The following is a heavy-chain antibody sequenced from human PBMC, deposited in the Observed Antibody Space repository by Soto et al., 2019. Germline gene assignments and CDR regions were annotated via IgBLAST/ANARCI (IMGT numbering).Heavy chain of an antibody. CDR3: SRELAYY. Sequence: QVQLVESGGGVVQPGRSLRLSCAASGFTFSSYAMHWVRQAPGKGLEWVAVISYDGSNKYYADSVKGRFTISRDNSKNTLYLQMNSLRAEDTAVYYCSRELAYYWGQGTLVTVSS. CDR2: ISYDGSNK. CDR1: GFTFSSYA. V-gene: IGHV3-30-3*01. J-gene: IGHJ4*02.